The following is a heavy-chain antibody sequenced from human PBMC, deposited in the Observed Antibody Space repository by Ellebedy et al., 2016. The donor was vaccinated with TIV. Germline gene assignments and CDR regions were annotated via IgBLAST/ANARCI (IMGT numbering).Heavy chain of an antibody. CDR1: GYTFTNYG. CDR2: ISGYNGNT. Sequence: AASVKVSCKASGYTFTNYGISWVRQAPGQGLEWMGWISGYNGNTYSAQKLQGRVTMTTDTSTSKAYMELRRRRSDDTAVYYCARFVDGDYEDYWGQGALVTVSS. D-gene: IGHD4-17*01. V-gene: IGHV1-18*04. CDR3: ARFVDGDYEDY. J-gene: IGHJ4*02.